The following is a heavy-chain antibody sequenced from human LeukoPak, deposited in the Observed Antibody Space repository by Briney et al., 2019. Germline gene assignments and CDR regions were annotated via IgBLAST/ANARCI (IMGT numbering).Heavy chain of an antibody. CDR3: ARATGTTHYYYYGMDV. CDR2: ISASGGST. D-gene: IGHD1-1*01. V-gene: IGHV3-23*01. J-gene: IGHJ6*02. CDR1: GFTFSSSA. Sequence: GGSLRLSCAASGFTFSSSAMSWVRQVPGKGLEWVSGISASGGSTYYADSVRGRFTISRDNSKNTLYLQMNSLRAEDTAVYYCARATGTTHYYYYGMDVWGQGTTVTVSS.